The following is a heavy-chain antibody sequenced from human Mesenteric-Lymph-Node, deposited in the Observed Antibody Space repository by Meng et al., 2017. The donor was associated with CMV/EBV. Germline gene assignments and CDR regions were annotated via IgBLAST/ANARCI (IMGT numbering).Heavy chain of an antibody. D-gene: IGHD3-3*01. J-gene: IGHJ4*02. CDR3: ARSITIFGVPKYYFDY. Sequence: SETLSLTCTVSGGSISSYYLSWIRQPPGKGLEWIGSIYHSGSTYYNPSLKSRITILEDTSKNQFSLKLSYVNAADTAVYYCARSITIFGVPKYYFDYWGQGTLVTVSS. V-gene: IGHV4-59*04. CDR1: GGSISSYY. CDR2: IYHSGST.